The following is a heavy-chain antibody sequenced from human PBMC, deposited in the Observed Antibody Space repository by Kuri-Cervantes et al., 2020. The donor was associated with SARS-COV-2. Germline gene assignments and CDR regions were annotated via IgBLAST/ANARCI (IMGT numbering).Heavy chain of an antibody. CDR2: ISSSSSTI. D-gene: IGHD3-22*01. V-gene: IGHV3-48*02. Sequence: GGSLRLSCAASGFTFSSYSMNWVRQAPGEGLEWVSYISSSSSTIYYADSVKGRFTISRDNAKNSLYLQMNSLRDEDTAVYYCARDQTYYYDSSGYPGDYWGQGTLVTVSS. CDR1: GFTFSSYS. CDR3: ARDQTYYYDSSGYPGDY. J-gene: IGHJ4*02.